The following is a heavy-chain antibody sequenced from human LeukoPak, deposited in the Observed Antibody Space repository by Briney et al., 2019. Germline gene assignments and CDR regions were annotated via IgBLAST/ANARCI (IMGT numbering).Heavy chain of an antibody. D-gene: IGHD6-13*01. CDR3: AKAYIFSWYVGFDY. CDR2: ISGSGDGT. CDR1: GFTFSSYA. J-gene: IGHJ4*02. Sequence: GGSLRLSCAASGFTFSSYAMSWVRQTPGKGLEWVSSISGSGDGTHYADSVKGRFTISRDNSKNTLYLQMNSLRAEDTAVYYCAKAYIFSWYVGFDYWGQGTLVTVSS. V-gene: IGHV3-23*01.